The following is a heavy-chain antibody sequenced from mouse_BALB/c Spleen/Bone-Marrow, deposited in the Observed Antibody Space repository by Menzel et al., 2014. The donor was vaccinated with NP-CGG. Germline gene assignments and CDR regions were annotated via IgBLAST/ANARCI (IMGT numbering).Heavy chain of an antibody. CDR2: IYPRSDNT. J-gene: IGHJ4*01. Sequence: QVQLKESGAELARPGASVKLPCKASGYTFTDYYINWVKQRTGQGLEWIGEIYPRSDNTYYNEKFKGKATLTADKSSSTAYLQLSSLTSEDSAVYFCARDWDYYAMDYWGQGASATVYS. CDR3: ARDWDYYAMDY. CDR1: GYTFTDYY. V-gene: IGHV1-77*01. D-gene: IGHD4-1*01.